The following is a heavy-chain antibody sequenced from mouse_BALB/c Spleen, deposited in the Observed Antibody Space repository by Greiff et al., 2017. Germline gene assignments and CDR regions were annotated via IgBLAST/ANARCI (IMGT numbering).Heavy chain of an antibody. CDR2: ISSGGSYT. V-gene: IGHV5-6-4*01. CDR1: GFTFSSYT. CDR3: TRESDGNYGAWFAY. D-gene: IGHD2-1*01. J-gene: IGHJ3*01. Sequence: EVKVVESGGGLVKPGGSLKLSCAASGFTFSSYTMSWVRQTPEKRLEWVATISSGGSYTYYPDSVKGRFTISRDNAKNTLYLQMSSLKSEDTAMYYCTRESDGNYGAWFAYWGQGTLVTVSA.